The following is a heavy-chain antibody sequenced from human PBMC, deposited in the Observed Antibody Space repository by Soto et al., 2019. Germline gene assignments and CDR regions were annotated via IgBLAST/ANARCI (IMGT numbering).Heavy chain of an antibody. D-gene: IGHD5-18*01. J-gene: IGHJ4*02. CDR2: INAGNGNT. CDR3: ARGGEQLWLLLNY. Sequence: ASVKVSCTASGYTFTSYAMHWVRQAPGQRLEWMGWINAGNGNTKYSQKFQGRVTITRDTSASTAYMELSSLRSEDTAVYYCARGGEQLWLLLNYWGQGTLVTVSS. CDR1: GYTFTSYA. V-gene: IGHV1-3*01.